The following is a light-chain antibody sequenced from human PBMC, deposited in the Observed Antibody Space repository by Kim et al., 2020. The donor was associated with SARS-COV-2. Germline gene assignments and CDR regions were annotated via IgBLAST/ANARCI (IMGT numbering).Light chain of an antibody. Sequence: SPGEGAPLSCRASQGVSSYLAWDQQKPGQPPRLLIYDASIRATGIPARFSGSGSGTAFTHTISSLEPEDFAVYYCQQRSNWQWTFGQGTKVDIK. CDR2: DAS. CDR1: QGVSSY. CDR3: QQRSNWQWT. J-gene: IGKJ1*01. V-gene: IGKV3-11*01.